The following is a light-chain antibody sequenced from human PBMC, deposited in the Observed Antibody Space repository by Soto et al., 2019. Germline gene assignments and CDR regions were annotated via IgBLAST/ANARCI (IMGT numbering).Light chain of an antibody. J-gene: IGLJ3*02. V-gene: IGLV2-11*01. CDR2: DVI. CDR1: SSDVGVYNY. CDR3: CSYAGSSLWV. Sequence: QSALTQPRSVSGSPGQSVTISCTGTSSDVGVYNYVSWYQQHPGKAPQLVIYDVIKRHSGVPYRFSGSKSGNTASLTISGLQADDEADDYCCSYAGSSLWVFGGGTKLTVL.